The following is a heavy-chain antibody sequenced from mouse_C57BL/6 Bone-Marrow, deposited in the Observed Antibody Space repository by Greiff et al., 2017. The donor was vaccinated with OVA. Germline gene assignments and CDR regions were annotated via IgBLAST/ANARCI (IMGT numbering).Heavy chain of an antibody. D-gene: IGHD2-2*01. J-gene: IGHJ1*03. CDR1: GYTFTNYW. Sequence: VQGVESGAELVRPGTSVKMSCKASGYTFTNYWIGWAKQRPGHGLEWIGDIYPGGGYSNYNEKFKGKATLTADKSSSTAYMQFSSLTSEDSAIYYCARRGYYWYFDVWGTGTTVTVSS. V-gene: IGHV1-63*01. CDR2: IYPGGGYS. CDR3: ARRGYYWYFDV.